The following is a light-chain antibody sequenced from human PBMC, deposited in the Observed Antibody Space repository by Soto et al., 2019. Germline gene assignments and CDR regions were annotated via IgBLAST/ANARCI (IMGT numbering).Light chain of an antibody. Sequence: DIQMTQSPSTLPASLGDTVTITCRASQSISSWLAWYQQKPGKAPKVLIYKASSLESGVPPRFSGSGSGTEFTLTISSLQPDDFATYYCQQYNSFPYTFGQGTKLEIK. J-gene: IGKJ2*01. CDR2: KAS. CDR1: QSISSW. V-gene: IGKV1-5*03. CDR3: QQYNSFPYT.